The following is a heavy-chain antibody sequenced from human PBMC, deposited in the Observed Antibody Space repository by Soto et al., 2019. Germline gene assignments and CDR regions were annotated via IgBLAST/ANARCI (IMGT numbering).Heavy chain of an antibody. D-gene: IGHD3-3*01. CDR1: GFTFSSYG. Sequence: GGSLRLSCAASGFTFSSYGMHWVRQAPGKGLEWVAVIWYDGSNKYYADSVKGRFTISRDNSKNTLYLQMNSLRAEDTAVYYCARDRLRFLASAFDIWGQGTMVTVSS. CDR2: IWYDGSNK. CDR3: ARDRLRFLASAFDI. V-gene: IGHV3-33*01. J-gene: IGHJ3*02.